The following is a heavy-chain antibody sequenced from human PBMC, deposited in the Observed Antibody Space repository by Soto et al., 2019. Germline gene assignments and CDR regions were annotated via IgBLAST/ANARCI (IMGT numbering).Heavy chain of an antibody. CDR2: ISAYNGNT. CDR3: ARDVSHNWSPYYFDY. CDR1: GYTFTSYG. D-gene: IGHD1-20*01. V-gene: IGHV1-18*01. Sequence: QVQLVQSGAEVKKPGASVKVSCKASGYTFTSYGISWVRQAPGQGLEWMGWISAYNGNTNYAQKLQGRVTMTTDTATSTAYMELRSLRSDDTAVYYCARDVSHNWSPYYFDYWGQGTLVTVSS. J-gene: IGHJ4*02.